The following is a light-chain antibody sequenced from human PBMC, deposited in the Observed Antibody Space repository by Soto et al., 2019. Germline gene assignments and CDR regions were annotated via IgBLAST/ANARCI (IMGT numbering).Light chain of an antibody. CDR3: QHYGSSPPT. J-gene: IGKJ4*01. Sequence: EIVLTQSPGTLSLSPGERATLSCRASQSVSSSYLAWYQQKPGQAPRPLIYGASSRATGIPDRFSGSGSGTDFTRTISRLEPEDFAVDYCQHYGSSPPTFGGGTKVEIK. CDR2: GAS. V-gene: IGKV3-20*01. CDR1: QSVSSSY.